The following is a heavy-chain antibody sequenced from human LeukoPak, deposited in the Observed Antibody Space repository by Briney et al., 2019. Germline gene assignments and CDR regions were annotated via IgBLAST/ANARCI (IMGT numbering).Heavy chain of an antibody. V-gene: IGHV4-4*07. D-gene: IGHD2-15*01. CDR2: IYTTGST. CDR1: GGSIDSYY. Sequence: NSSETLSLTCTVSGGSIDSYYWSWIRQPAGKGLEWIGRIYTTGSTNYNPSLKSRVTMSVDTSKNQFSLKLSSVTAADTAVYYCARSRKGYCRGGSCPYFDYWGQGTLVTVSS. CDR3: ARSRKGYCRGGSCPYFDY. J-gene: IGHJ4*02.